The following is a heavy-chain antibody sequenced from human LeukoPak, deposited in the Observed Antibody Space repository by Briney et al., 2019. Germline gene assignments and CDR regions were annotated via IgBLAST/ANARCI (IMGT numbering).Heavy chain of an antibody. CDR1: GGSISSSSYY. V-gene: IGHV4-39*07. CDR2: IYYSGST. J-gene: IGHJ3*01. CDR3: VRETATSYYDSAGYYRQTEVFDV. D-gene: IGHD3-22*01. Sequence: SETLSLTCTVSGGSISSSSYYWGWIRQPPGKGLEWIGSIYYSGSTYYNPSLKSRVTISVDTSKNQFSLRLNSVTAADTALYYCVRETATSYYDSAGYYRQTEVFDVWGQGTKVTVSS.